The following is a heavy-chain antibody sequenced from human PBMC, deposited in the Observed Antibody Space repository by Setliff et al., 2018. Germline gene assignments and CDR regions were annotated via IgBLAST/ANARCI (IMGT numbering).Heavy chain of an antibody. J-gene: IGHJ4*02. Sequence: SETLSLTCTVSGGSISSHSWSWIRQPPGKGLEWIGSIYYSGSTNYNPSLKSRLTISVDTSKNQFSLKLSSVTAADTALYYCTVYNTGSSKDHYWGQGTPVTVSS. CDR3: TVYNTGSSKDHY. CDR2: IYYSGST. V-gene: IGHV4-59*11. D-gene: IGHD2-8*02. CDR1: GGSISSHS.